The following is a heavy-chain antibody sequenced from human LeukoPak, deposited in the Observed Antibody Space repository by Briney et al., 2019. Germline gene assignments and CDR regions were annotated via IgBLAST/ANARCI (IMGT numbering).Heavy chain of an antibody. CDR2: IYYSGST. J-gene: IGHJ4*02. D-gene: IGHD2-15*01. V-gene: IGHV4-31*03. CDR3: ARGYCSGGSCYSGHFDY. Sequence: SETLSLTCTVSGGSISSGGYYWSRIRQHPGKGLEWIGYIYYSGSTYYNPSLKSRVTISVDTSKNQFSLKLSSVTAADTAVYYCARGYCSGGSCYSGHFDYWGQGTLVTVSS. CDR1: GGSISSGGYY.